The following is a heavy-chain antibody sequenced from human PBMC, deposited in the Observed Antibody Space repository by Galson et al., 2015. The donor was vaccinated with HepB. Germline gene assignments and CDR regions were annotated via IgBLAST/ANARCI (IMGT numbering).Heavy chain of an antibody. V-gene: IGHV3-15*01. D-gene: IGHD6-6*01. J-gene: IGHJ6*02. CDR1: GFTFTNAR. CDR3: TTPGARKVDYYYYGMDV. Sequence: SLRLSCAVSGFTFTNARMSWVRQAPGKGLEWVGRIKTKTDGGTTDYAAPVKGRFTISRDDSKNTLYLQMNSLKTEDTAVYYCTTPGARKVDYYYYGMDVWGQGTTVTVSS. CDR2: IKTKTDGGTT.